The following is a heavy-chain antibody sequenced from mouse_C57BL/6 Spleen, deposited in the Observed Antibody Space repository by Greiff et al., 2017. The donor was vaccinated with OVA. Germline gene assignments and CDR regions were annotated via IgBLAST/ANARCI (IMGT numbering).Heavy chain of an antibody. CDR3: TTSRYYGSSSIPFAY. CDR2: IDPEDGDT. V-gene: IGHV14-1*01. Sequence: VQLQQSGAELVRPGASVKLSCTASGFNIKDYYMHWVKQRPEQGLEWIGRIDPEDGDTEYAPKFQGKATMTADTSSNTAYLQLSSLTSEDTAVYYCTTSRYYGSSSIPFAYWGQGTLVTVSA. D-gene: IGHD1-1*01. CDR1: GFNIKDYY. J-gene: IGHJ3*01.